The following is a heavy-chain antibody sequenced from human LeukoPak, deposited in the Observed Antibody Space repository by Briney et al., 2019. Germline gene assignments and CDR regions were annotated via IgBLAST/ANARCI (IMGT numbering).Heavy chain of an antibody. CDR1: GGSMSSSSYY. CDR3: VRVRGYWLVRGYLDY. D-gene: IGHD6-19*01. V-gene: IGHV4-39*02. CDR2: IYYSGAN. Sequence: SETLSLTCTVSGGSMSSSSYYWGSIRQSPGKGLEWIGSIYYSGANHYNPSLKSRVTMSVDTSKNQFSVKLTSVTATDTAVYYCVRVRGYWLVRGYLDYWGQGTQVTVSS. J-gene: IGHJ4*02.